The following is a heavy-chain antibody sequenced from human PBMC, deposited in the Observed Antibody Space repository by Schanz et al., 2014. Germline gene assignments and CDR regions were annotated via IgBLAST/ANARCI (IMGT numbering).Heavy chain of an antibody. J-gene: IGHJ6*02. D-gene: IGHD2-15*01. CDR1: RFTFSSYG. V-gene: IGHV3-30*02. CDR3: AKRLGALPAATNYYFYAMDA. CDR2: IRYDGSNK. Sequence: QVLLVESGGGVVQPGGSLTLSCAASRFTFSSYGMHWVRQAPGKGLEWVAFIRYDGSNKYYADSVKGRFTVSRDNSKNTLHLQMNSLSTEDTAGYYCAKRLGALPAATNYYFYAMDAWGQGTTVTVSS.